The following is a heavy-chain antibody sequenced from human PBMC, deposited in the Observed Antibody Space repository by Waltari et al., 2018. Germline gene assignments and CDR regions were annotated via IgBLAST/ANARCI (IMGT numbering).Heavy chain of an antibody. Sequence: QVQLVESGGGVVQSGRSLRLYSAPSGFSLSKYAVHWVRQAPGKGLVWVVVTSPDGFNKYYADSVQGRFTISRDRSLQMSALRSEDTAVYYCARGGSDRAPLDYWGRGTLVTVSS. CDR1: GFSLSKYA. V-gene: IGHV3-30*15. D-gene: IGHD1-1*01. CDR2: TSPDGFNK. CDR3: ARGGSDRAPLDY. J-gene: IGHJ4*02.